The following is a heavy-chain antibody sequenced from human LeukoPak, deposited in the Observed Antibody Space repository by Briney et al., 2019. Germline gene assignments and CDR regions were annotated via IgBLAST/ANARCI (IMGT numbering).Heavy chain of an antibody. V-gene: IGHV1-18*01. CDR2: ISAYNGNT. D-gene: IGHD2-2*01. CDR1: GYTFTSYG. J-gene: IGHJ3*02. Sequence: GASVKVSRKASGYTFTSYGISWVRQAPGQGLEWMGWISAYNGNTNYAQKLQGRVTMTTDTSTSTAHMELRSLRSDDTAVYYCARVTRYCSSTSCSNDAFDIWGQGTMVTVSS. CDR3: ARVTRYCSSTSCSNDAFDI.